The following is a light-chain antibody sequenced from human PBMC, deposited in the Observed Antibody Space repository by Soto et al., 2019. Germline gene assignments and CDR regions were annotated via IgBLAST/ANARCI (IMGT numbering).Light chain of an antibody. CDR3: SSYTRSSPRV. CDR2: DVS. Sequence: QSALTQPATVSGSPGQSITISCTATISDVGGYNYVSWYQQHPGKAPKLMSYDVSNRPSGVSNRFTGSKSGNTASLTISGKQAEDEADYYCSSYTRSSPRVFGGGTNVTVL. V-gene: IGLV2-14*01. CDR1: ISDVGGYNY. J-gene: IGLJ2*01.